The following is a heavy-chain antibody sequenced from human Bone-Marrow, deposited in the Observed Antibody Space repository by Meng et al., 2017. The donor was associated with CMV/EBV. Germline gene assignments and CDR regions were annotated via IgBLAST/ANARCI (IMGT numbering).Heavy chain of an antibody. V-gene: IGHV3-23*01. CDR2: ISGSGGAT. Sequence: ASVFTFNNYAMSWVRQAPGKGLEWVSAISGSGGATYYADSVKSRFTISRDNSKNTLYLQMNSLRAEDTAVYYCAKDYVWGSYRALDYWGQGTLVTVSS. CDR3: AKDYVWGSYRALDY. J-gene: IGHJ4*02. CDR1: VFTFNNYA. D-gene: IGHD3-16*02.